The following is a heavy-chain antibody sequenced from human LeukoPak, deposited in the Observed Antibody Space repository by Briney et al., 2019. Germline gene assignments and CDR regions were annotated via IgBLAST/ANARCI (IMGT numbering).Heavy chain of an antibody. J-gene: IGHJ5*02. V-gene: IGHV1-69*13. CDR2: IIPIFGTA. D-gene: IGHD2-15*01. Sequence: ASVKVSCKASGGTFSSYAISWVRQAPGQGLEWMGGIIPIFGTANYAQKFQGRVTITADESTSTAYMELSSLRSEDTAVYYCARGRGGYCSGGSCYPTSYNWFDPWGQGTLVTVSS. CDR1: GGTFSSYA. CDR3: ARGRGGYCSGGSCYPTSYNWFDP.